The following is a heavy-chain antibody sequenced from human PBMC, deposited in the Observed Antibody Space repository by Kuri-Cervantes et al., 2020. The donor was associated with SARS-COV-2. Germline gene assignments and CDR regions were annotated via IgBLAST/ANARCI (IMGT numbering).Heavy chain of an antibody. D-gene: IGHD2-8*01. J-gene: IGHJ6*03. CDR2: IWYDGSKK. Sequence: GGSLRLSCAVSGFTFSQYGMHWVRQAPGKGLEWLSVIWYDGSKKYYADSVKGRFTISRDNSKNTVYLQMDSLRAEDTAVYYCARAWGVCTSGVCYANYYSYYMDVWGKGTTVTVSS. CDR1: GFTFSQYG. V-gene: IGHV3-33*08. CDR3: ARAWGVCTSGVCYANYYSYYMDV.